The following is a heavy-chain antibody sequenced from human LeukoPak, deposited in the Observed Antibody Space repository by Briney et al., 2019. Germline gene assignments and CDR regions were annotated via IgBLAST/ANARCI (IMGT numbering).Heavy chain of an antibody. CDR2: MNPNSGDT. J-gene: IGHJ3*01. CDR3: ALYRGSSSLSGVFDF. Sequence: GASVKVSCKASGYTFTNYNIDWVRQATGQGLEWMGWMNPNSGDTGYAQKFQGRVTMARNTSISTAYMELSSLRSEDTAVYYCALYRGSSSLSGVFDFWAKGTMVTVSS. CDR1: GYTFTNYN. D-gene: IGHD1-26*01. V-gene: IGHV1-8*01.